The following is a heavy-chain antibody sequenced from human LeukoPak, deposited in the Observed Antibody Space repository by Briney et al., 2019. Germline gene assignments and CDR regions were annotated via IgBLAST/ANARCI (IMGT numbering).Heavy chain of an antibody. D-gene: IGHD2-2*01. CDR3: ARGSGLVPAASDY. CDR1: GYSFTSYT. CDR2: IKVGNGKT. J-gene: IGHJ4*02. V-gene: IGHV1-3*01. Sequence: ASVKVSCKASGYSFTSYTMNWVRQAPGQRPEWMGWIKVGNGKTKYSQEFQGRVTITRDISASTVYMELRSLKSDDTAVYYCARGSGLVPAASDYWGQGTLVTVSS.